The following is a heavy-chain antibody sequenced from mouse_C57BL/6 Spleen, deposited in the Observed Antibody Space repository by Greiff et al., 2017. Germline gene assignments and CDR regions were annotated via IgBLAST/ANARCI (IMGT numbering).Heavy chain of an antibody. CDR2: INPNYGTT. J-gene: IGHJ2*01. CDR3: ARGGGTTVVATD. D-gene: IGHD1-1*01. Sequence: VHVKQSGPELVKPGASVKISCKASGYSFTDYNMHWVKQSNGKSLEWIGVINPNYGTTSYNQKFKGKATLTVDQSSSTAYMQLNSLTSEDSAVXDLARGGGTTVVATDWGQGTTLTVSS. CDR1: GYSFTDYN. V-gene: IGHV1-39*01.